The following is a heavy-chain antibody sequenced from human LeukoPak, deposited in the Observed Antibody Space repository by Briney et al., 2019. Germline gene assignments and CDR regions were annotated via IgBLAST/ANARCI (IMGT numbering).Heavy chain of an antibody. D-gene: IGHD3-3*02. Sequence: SETLSLTCTVTGGSISSSSYYWGWIRQPPGKGLEWIGSIYYSGSTYYNPSLKSRVTISVDTSKNQFSLKLSSVTAADTAVYYCARGGIFVVVPPGDYGMDVWGKGTTVTVSS. CDR3: ARGGIFVVVPPGDYGMDV. CDR1: GGSISSSSYY. V-gene: IGHV4-39*07. J-gene: IGHJ6*04. CDR2: IYYSGST.